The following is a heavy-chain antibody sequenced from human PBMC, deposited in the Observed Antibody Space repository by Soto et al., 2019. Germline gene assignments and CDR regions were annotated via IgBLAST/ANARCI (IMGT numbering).Heavy chain of an antibody. CDR2: MNPNSGNT. Sequence: QVQLVQSGAEVKKPGASVKVSFKTSGYTFTNYDINWVRQATGQGLEWMGWMNPNSGNTGSTQKFQGRITMTRDTSIGTAYMELTSLRSEDTAVYYCARVWGTIDYWGQGTLVTVSS. V-gene: IGHV1-8*01. CDR1: GYTFTNYD. J-gene: IGHJ4*02. CDR3: ARVWGTIDY. D-gene: IGHD3-16*01.